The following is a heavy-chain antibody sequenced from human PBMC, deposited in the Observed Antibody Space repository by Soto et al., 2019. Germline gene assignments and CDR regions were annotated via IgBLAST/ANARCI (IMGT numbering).Heavy chain of an antibody. Sequence: EVQLLEYGGGLVQRGESLRLSCVASGFTFNKYAMTWVRQAPGKGLEWVSSISGSSSTTYYADSVKGRFTISRDNSKNTVYLPMNPLSTEDTAVYYCAPPQYDSGDAPVGSGGQGPLVPVSS. V-gene: IGHV3-23*01. CDR3: APPQYDSGDAPVGS. CDR2: ISGSSSTT. D-gene: IGHD4-17*01. J-gene: IGHJ5*01. CDR1: GFTFNKYA.